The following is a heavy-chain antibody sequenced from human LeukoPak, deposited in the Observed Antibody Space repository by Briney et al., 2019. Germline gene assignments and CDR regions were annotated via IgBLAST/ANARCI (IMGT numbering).Heavy chain of an antibody. CDR1: AFTLSGYW. J-gene: IGHJ6*03. CDR2: IKQDGTEK. D-gene: IGHD2-2*02. V-gene: IGHV3-7*01. CDR3: ARAGADSKYCSAATCYTWSMDV. Sequence: QPGGSLRLSCAASAFTLSGYWMTWVRQAPGKGLEWVANIKQDGTEKFYVDSVKGRFTISRDNAKNSLYLQMNSLRVEDTAVYYCARAGADSKYCSAATCYTWSMDVWGKGTSVSVSS.